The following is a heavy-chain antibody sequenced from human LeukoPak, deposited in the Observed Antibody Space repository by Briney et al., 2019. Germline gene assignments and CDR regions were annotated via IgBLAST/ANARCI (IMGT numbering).Heavy chain of an antibody. CDR3: AKVGYGPSGIDY. J-gene: IGHJ4*02. D-gene: IGHD4-17*01. V-gene: IGHV3-23*01. CDR1: GFTFDDYG. Sequence: PGGSLRLSCAASGFTFDDYGMSWVRQAPGKGLEWVSTISGSPVSTYYADSVKGRFTISRDNSKNTLYLQMNSLRAEDTAVYYCAKVGYGPSGIDYWGQGTLVTVSS. CDR2: ISGSPVST.